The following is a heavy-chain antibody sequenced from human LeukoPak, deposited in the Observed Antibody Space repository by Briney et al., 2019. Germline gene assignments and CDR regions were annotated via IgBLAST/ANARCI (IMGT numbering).Heavy chain of an antibody. Sequence: GGSLRLSCAASGFTFSNYWMTWVRQAPGKGLEWVAHINQDGSEEHYMDSVKARFTISRDNAKNSLSLQMDSLRAEDTAVYYCVRDGGVSGYDLLDYWGQGTLVTVYS. J-gene: IGHJ4*02. D-gene: IGHD5-12*01. V-gene: IGHV3-7*01. CDR3: VRDGGVSGYDLLDY. CDR2: INQDGSEE. CDR1: GFTFSNYW.